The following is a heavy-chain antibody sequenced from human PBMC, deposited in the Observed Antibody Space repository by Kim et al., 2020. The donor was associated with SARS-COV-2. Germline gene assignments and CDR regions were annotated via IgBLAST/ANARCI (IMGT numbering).Heavy chain of an antibody. CDR1: GFTFRHHD. V-gene: IGHV3-33*01. Sequence: GGSLRLSCGASGFTFRHHDMHWVRQAPGKGLEWVAVVWYDETNKYYADSVKGRFTISRDNSKNTVFLQINSLTAEDTAVYYCVSDQWRRSYFEYWGQGTLVTVSS. J-gene: IGHJ4*02. CDR2: VWYDETNK. CDR3: VSDQWRRSYFEY. D-gene: IGHD6-19*01.